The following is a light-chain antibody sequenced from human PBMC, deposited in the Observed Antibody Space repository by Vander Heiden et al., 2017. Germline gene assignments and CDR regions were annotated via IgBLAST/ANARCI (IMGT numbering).Light chain of an antibody. CDR2: EVS. CDR1: SGDVGGYNY. V-gene: IGLV2-14*01. CDR3: SSYTSNSTLTHVV. J-gene: IGLJ2*01. Sequence: QSALTQPASVSGAPGQPLTMSCTGTSGDVGGYNYDTWYQQHPGKAPKPMIYEVSKRPSGVSNRFSGSKSGNTAYLTISAIQAEDEADDDCSSYTSNSTLTHVVFGGGTKLTVL.